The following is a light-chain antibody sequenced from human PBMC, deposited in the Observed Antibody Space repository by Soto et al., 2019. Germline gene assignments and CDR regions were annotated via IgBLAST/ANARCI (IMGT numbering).Light chain of an antibody. Sequence: EIVLTQSPATLSLSPGERATLSCRASQSVSSYLDWYQQKPGQAPRLLIYDASNRATGIPARFSGSGSGTDFTLTISSLEPEDFAVYYCQQRGDWPPRYTFGQGTKLEIK. J-gene: IGKJ2*01. V-gene: IGKV3-11*01. CDR3: QQRGDWPPRYT. CDR2: DAS. CDR1: QSVSSY.